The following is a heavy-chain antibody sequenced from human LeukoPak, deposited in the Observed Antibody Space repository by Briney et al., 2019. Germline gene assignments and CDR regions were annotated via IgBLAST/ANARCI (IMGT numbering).Heavy chain of an antibody. CDR1: GFTFSSYE. Sequence: GGSLRLSCAAYGFTFSSYEMNSVRQAPGKGLEWVSYISNSGSTIYNADSVKGRFTISRDNSKNTRYLQMNSLRDADTAVYYCVRGYGNAYFSSFDYWGQVVLVT. CDR2: ISNSGSTI. D-gene: IGHD2-8*01. J-gene: IGHJ4*02. V-gene: IGHV3-48*03. CDR3: VRGYGNAYFSSFDY.